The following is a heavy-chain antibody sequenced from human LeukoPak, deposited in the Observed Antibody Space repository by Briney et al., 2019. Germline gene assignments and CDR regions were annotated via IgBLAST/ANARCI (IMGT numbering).Heavy chain of an antibody. CDR1: GFTFSSYS. Sequence: VGSLRLSCAASGFTFSSYSMNWVRQAPGKGLEWVSSISSSSSYIYYADSVKGRFTISRDNAKNSLYLQMNSLRAEDTAVYYCARDYGAEYFQHWGQGTLVTVSS. D-gene: IGHD3-16*01. CDR2: ISSSSSYI. J-gene: IGHJ1*01. V-gene: IGHV3-21*01. CDR3: ARDYGAEYFQH.